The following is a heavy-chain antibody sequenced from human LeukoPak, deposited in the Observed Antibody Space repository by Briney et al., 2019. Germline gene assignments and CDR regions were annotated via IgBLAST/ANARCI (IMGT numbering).Heavy chain of an antibody. J-gene: IGHJ4*02. CDR1: GFTFSSYA. D-gene: IGHD3-22*01. Sequence: GGSPRLSCAASGFTFSSYAMSWVRQAPGKGLEWVSAISGSGGSTYYADSVKGRFTISRDNSKNTLYLQMNSLRAEDTAVYYCAKDPSAPHYYDSSGSSDYWGQGTLVTVSS. CDR3: AKDPSAPHYYDSSGSSDY. CDR2: ISGSGGST. V-gene: IGHV3-23*01.